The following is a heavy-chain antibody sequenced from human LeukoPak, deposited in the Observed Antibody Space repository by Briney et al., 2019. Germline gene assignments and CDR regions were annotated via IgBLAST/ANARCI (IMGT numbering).Heavy chain of an antibody. CDR3: ARAVITMVRGVIPYYYYGMDV. J-gene: IGHJ6*02. D-gene: IGHD3-10*01. CDR1: GDSVSSNSAA. Sequence: SQTLSLTCAISGDSVSSNSAAWNWIRQSPSRGLEWLGRTYYRSKWYNDYAVSVKSLITINPDTSKNQFSLQLNSVTPEDTAVYYCARAVITMVRGVIPYYYYGMDVWGQGTTVTVSS. V-gene: IGHV6-1*01. CDR2: TYYRSKWYN.